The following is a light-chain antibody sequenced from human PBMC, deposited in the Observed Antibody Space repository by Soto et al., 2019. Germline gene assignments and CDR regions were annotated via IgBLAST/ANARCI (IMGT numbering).Light chain of an antibody. V-gene: IGKV1-39*01. Sequence: DIQMTQSPSSLSASVGDGVTITCRPSQTISNFLNWYQQKPGKAPKLLIYTASSLQSGVPSRFRGSGSGTDFTLTINSLQPEDFASYYCQQSYSTPYTFGQGTKLEIK. J-gene: IGKJ2*01. CDR3: QQSYSTPYT. CDR1: QTISNF. CDR2: TAS.